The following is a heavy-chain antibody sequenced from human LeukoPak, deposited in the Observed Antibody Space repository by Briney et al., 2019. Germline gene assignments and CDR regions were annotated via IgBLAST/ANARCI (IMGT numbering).Heavy chain of an antibody. CDR1: GFTFSSYR. J-gene: IGHJ4*02. Sequence: GGSLRLSCAASGFTFSSYRMNWVRQAPGKGLEWVSYISKRSSTTYYADSVKGRFTISRDNAKNSLYLQMDSLRDEDTAVYYCARGTAAPYSSSWVDYWGQGMLLTVSS. V-gene: IGHV3-48*02. D-gene: IGHD6-13*01. CDR3: ARGTAAPYSSSWVDY. CDR2: ISKRSSTT.